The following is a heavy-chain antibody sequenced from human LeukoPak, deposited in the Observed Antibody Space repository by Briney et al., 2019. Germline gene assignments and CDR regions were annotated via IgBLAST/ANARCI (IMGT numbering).Heavy chain of an antibody. CDR3: AKDYATRWALDY. J-gene: IGHJ4*02. Sequence: GGSLRLSCEASGFTFGSNGVHWVRQAPGKGLEWVALISYDGVNKFYADSVRGRFIISRDNTKNALYLQMNSLRVEDTAVYYCAKDYATRWALDYWGPGTLVTVSS. D-gene: IGHD2-2*01. CDR2: ISYDGVNK. V-gene: IGHV3-30*18. CDR1: GFTFGSNG.